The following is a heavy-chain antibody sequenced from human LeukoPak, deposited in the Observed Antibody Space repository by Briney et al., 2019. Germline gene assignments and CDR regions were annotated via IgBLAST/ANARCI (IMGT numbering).Heavy chain of an antibody. V-gene: IGHV3-23*01. D-gene: IGHD6-19*01. CDR3: AKDLGTTVAGNWDY. CDR2: ISGGDGST. CDR1: GFTFSSYA. J-gene: IGHJ4*02. Sequence: GGSLRLSCAASGFTFSSYAMSWVRQAPGKGLEWVSTISGGDGSTYYADSVKGRFTISRDNSKNTLYLQMNSLRAEDTAVYYCAKDLGTTVAGNWDYWGQGTLVTVSS.